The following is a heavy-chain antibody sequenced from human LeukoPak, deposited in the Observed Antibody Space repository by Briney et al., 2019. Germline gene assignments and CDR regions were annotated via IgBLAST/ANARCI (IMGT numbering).Heavy chain of an antibody. CDR1: GASFTGYY. CDR2: MNQRGSM. D-gene: IGHD3-16*02. V-gene: IGHV4-34*01. J-gene: IGHJ6*03. Sequence: SETLSLTCDVYGASFTGYYWSWIRQSPGKGLEWIGEMNQRGSMNYNPSLKSRVTISVDRSKNQFSLKLSSVTAADTAVYYCARDRYCVTIGCHNLGPPYYYYMDVWGKGTTVTISS. CDR3: ARDRYCVTIGCHNLGPPYYYYMDV.